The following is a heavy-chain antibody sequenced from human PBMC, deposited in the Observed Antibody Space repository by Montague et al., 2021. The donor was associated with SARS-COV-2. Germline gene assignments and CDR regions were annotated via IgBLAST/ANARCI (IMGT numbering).Heavy chain of an antibody. Sequence: CAISGDSVSSNSAAWNWIRQSPSGGLEWLGRTYYRSKWYNDYAVSVKSRITINPDTSKNQFSLQLNSVTPEDTTVYYCARDLKPPGDILTGYLPYYYYMDVWGKGTTVTVSS. J-gene: IGHJ6*03. CDR1: GDSVSSNSAA. CDR2: TYYRSKWYN. V-gene: IGHV6-1*01. D-gene: IGHD3-9*01. CDR3: ARDLKPPGDILTGYLPYYYYMDV.